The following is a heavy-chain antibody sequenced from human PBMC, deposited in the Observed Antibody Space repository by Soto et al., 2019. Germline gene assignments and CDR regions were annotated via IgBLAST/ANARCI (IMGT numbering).Heavy chain of an antibody. Sequence: SETLSLPCTVSGGSISGSTSYWGWIRQPPGKGLEWIGSIYHSGSTYYSPSLKSRVTISADTSTNQFSRKLSSVTAAETAVYYCATTHCSTTSCPSYYWGQGALVTVSS. D-gene: IGHD2-2*01. CDR1: GGSISGSTSY. J-gene: IGHJ4*02. CDR3: ATTHCSTTSCPSYY. CDR2: IYHSGST. V-gene: IGHV4-39*01.